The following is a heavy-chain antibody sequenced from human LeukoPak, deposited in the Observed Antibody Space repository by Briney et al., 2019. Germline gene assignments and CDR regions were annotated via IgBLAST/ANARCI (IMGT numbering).Heavy chain of an antibody. CDR1: GGSISSGDYY. CDR3: ASSLDILTGYSLKKFDY. D-gene: IGHD3-9*01. J-gene: IGHJ4*02. V-gene: IGHV4-30-4*08. CDR2: IYYSGST. Sequence: SETLSLTCTVSGGSISSGDYYWSWIRQPPGKGLEWIGYIYYSGSTYYNPSLKSRVTMSVDTSKNQFSLRLSSVTAADTAMYYCASSLDILTGYSLKKFDYWGQGTLVTVSS.